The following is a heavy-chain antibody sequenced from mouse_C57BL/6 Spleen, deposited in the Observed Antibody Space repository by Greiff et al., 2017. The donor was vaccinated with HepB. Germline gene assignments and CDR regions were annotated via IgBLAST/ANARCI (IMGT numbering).Heavy chain of an antibody. CDR3: ASGGAGHFDY. CDR2: ISDGGSYT. D-gene: IGHD3-3*01. Sequence: EVMLVESGGGLVKPGGSLKLSCAASRFTFSSYAMSWVCQTPEKRLEWVATISDGGSYTYYPDNVKGRFTISRDNAKNNLYLQMSHLKSEDTAMYYCASGGAGHFDYWGQGTTLTVSS. J-gene: IGHJ2*01. V-gene: IGHV5-4*03. CDR1: RFTFSSYA.